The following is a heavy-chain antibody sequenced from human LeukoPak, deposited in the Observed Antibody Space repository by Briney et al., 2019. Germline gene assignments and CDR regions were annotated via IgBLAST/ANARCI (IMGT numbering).Heavy chain of an antibody. J-gene: IGHJ4*02. CDR1: RSTFSSYA. D-gene: IGHD3-10*01. CDR3: AKDRAADSGTRRGIDC. V-gene: IGHV3-23*01. Sequence: GGSLRLSCAASRSTFSSYAMSWDRYAPGQGLEWVSAISESGGNTYYADSVKGRFTISRDTSKNTLYLQMNSLRAEDTAVYYCAKDRAADSGTRRGIDCWGQGTLVTVSS. CDR2: ISESGGNT.